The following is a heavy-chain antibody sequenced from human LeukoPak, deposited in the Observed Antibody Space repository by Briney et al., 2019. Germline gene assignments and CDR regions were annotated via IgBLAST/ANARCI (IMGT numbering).Heavy chain of an antibody. V-gene: IGHV4-34*01. CDR3: ARGINGDYDY. Sequence: SETLSITCAVYGGSFSGYYWSWIRQPPGKGLEWIGEINHSGSTNYNPSLKSRVTISVDTSKNQFSLKLSSVTAAGTAVYYCARGINGDYDYWGQGTLVTVSS. J-gene: IGHJ4*02. D-gene: IGHD4-17*01. CDR1: GGSFSGYY. CDR2: INHSGST.